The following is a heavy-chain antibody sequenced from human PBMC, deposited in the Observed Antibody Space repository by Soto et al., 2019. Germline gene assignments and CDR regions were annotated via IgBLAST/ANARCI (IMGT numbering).Heavy chain of an antibody. CDR3: ARVPDR. CDR1: GGSISSGGYS. CDR2: IYHSGST. V-gene: IGHV4-30-2*01. D-gene: IGHD2-2*01. J-gene: IGHJ5*02. Sequence: KPSETLSLTCAVSGGSISSGGYSWSWIRQPPGKGLEWIGYIYHSGSTYYNPSLKSRATISVDRSKNQFSLKLSSVTAADTAVYYCARVPDRWGQGTLVTVSS.